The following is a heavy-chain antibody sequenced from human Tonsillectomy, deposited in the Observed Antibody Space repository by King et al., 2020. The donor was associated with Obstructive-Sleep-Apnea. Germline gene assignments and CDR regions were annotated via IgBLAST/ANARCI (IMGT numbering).Heavy chain of an antibody. V-gene: IGHV3-21*01. CDR3: ARGSYPVIYYFDY. CDR1: GFTFSSYS. Sequence: VQLVESGGGLVKPGGSLRLSCAASGFTFSSYSMNWVRQAPGKGLEWVSSISISSSYIYYADSVKGRFTISSDNAKNSLYLQMNSLRAEDTAVYYCARGSYPVIYYFDYWGQGTLVTVSS. J-gene: IGHJ4*02. D-gene: IGHD1-26*01. CDR2: ISISSSYI.